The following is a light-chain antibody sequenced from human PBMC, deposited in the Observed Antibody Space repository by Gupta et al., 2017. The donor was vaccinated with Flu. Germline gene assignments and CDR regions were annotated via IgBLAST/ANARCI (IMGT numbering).Light chain of an antibody. CDR3: HHDYISPLA. CDR1: QRLLRSNNNNY. V-gene: IGKV2-28*01. CDR2: MAS. J-gene: IGKJ1*01. Sequence: VTPGHPASNSNSSRQRLLRSNNNNYLEWYLQKPGQPPQLLIYMASNRESGVPDRFSGSGSGTDFTLTISNLQAEDAGIYYCHHDYISPLAFGQGTKVEVK.